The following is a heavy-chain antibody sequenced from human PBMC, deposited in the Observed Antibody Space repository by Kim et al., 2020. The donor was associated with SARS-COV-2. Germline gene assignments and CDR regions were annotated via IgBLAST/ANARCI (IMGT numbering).Heavy chain of an antibody. CDR1: GGTFSSYA. V-gene: IGHV1-69*13. Sequence: SVKVSCKASGGTFSSYAISWVRQAPGQGLEWMGGIIPIFGTANYAQKFQGRVTITADESTSTAYMELSSLRSEDTAVYYCARWRTYYDILTGYPQSYYYYGRDVWGQGTTVTVSS. D-gene: IGHD3-9*01. CDR2: IIPIFGTA. CDR3: ARWRTYYDILTGYPQSYYYYGRDV. J-gene: IGHJ6*02.